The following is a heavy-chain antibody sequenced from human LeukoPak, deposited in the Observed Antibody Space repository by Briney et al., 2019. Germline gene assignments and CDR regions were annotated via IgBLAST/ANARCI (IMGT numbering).Heavy chain of an antibody. CDR2: ISYDGSNK. CDR1: GFTFSSYG. V-gene: IGHV3-30*18. D-gene: IGHD2-2*01. Sequence: PGRSLRLSCAASGFTFSSYGMHWVRQAPGKGLEWVAVISYDGSNKYYADSVKGRFTISRDNSKNTLYLQMNSLRAEDTVVYYCAKDRLVVVPAAMPKARGLFDYWGQGTLVTVSS. CDR3: AKDRLVVVPAAMPKARGLFDY. J-gene: IGHJ4*02.